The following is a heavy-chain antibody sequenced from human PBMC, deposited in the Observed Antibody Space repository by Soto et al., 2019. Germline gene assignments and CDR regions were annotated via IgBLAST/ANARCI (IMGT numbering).Heavy chain of an antibody. CDR2: IYYSGST. CDR3: ARDRIVVVPAAIPDYYYYGMDV. CDR1: GGSIISYY. D-gene: IGHD2-2*02. V-gene: IGHV4-59*01. J-gene: IGHJ6*02. Sequence: SETLSLTCTVSGGSIISYYWSWIRQPPGKGLEWIGYIYYSGSTNYNPSLKSRVTISVDTSKNQFSLKLSSVTAADTAVYYCARDRIVVVPAAIPDYYYYGMDVWGQGTTVTVSS.